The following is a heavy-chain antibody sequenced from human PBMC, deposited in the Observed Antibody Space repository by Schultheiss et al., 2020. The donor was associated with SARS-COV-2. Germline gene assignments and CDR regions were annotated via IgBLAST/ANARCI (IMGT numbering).Heavy chain of an antibody. V-gene: IGHV3-11*04. CDR2: ISSSGSTI. Sequence: GGSLRLSCAASGFTFSDYYMSWIRQAPGKGLEWVSYISSSGSTIYYADSVKGRFTISRDNSKNTLYLQMNSLRAEDTAVYYCARVGVVAATYYYYYMDVWGKGTTVTVSS. CDR3: ARVGVVAATYYYYYMDV. CDR1: GFTFSDYY. J-gene: IGHJ6*03. D-gene: IGHD2-15*01.